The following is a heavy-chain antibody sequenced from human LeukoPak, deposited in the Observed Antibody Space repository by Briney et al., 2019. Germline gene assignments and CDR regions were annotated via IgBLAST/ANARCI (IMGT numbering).Heavy chain of an antibody. CDR3: AKDGDTYGSGSYFTPYYYYYMDV. D-gene: IGHD3-10*01. J-gene: IGHJ6*03. CDR1: GFTFDDYA. Sequence: GRSLRLSCAASGFTFDDYAMHWVRHAPGKGLEWVSGISWNSGSIGYADSVKGRFTISRDNAKNSLYLQMNSLRAEDTALYYCAKDGDTYGSGSYFTPYYYYYMDVWGKGTTVTVSS. CDR2: ISWNSGSI. V-gene: IGHV3-9*01.